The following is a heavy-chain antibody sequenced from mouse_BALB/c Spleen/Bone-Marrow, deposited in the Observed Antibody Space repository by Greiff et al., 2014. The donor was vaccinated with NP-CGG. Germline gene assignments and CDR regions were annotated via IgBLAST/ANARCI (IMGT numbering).Heavy chain of an antibody. V-gene: IGHV1-7*01. Sequence: VKLQESGAELAKPGASVKMSCKASGYTFTTFWMHWVKQRPGQGLEWIGYINPTTSYTEYSQKFKDKATLTADKSSSTAYMQPSSLTSEDSADYYCANGNSFAYWGQGTLVTVSA. J-gene: IGHJ3*01. CDR3: ANGNSFAY. D-gene: IGHD2-1*01. CDR2: INPTTSYT. CDR1: GYTFTTFW.